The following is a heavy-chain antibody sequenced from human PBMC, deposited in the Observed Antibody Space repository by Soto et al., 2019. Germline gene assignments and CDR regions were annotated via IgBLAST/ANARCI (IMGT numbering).Heavy chain of an antibody. CDR1: GFTFSSYA. CDR3: ARDGQKQLEYYFDY. CDR2: ISYDGSNK. D-gene: IGHD6-13*01. Sequence: GGSLRLSCAASGFTFSSYAMHWVRQAPGKGLEGVAVISYDGSNKYYADSVKGRFTISRDNSKNTLYLQMNSLRAEDTAVYYCARDGQKQLEYYFDYWGQGTLVTVSS. V-gene: IGHV3-30*04. J-gene: IGHJ4*02.